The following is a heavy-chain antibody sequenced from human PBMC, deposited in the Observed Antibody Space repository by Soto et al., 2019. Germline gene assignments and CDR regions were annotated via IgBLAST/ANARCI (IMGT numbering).Heavy chain of an antibody. CDR3: AKDLGVEGGDYGGGDY. V-gene: IGHV3-23*01. CDR1: GFTFSSYA. J-gene: IGHJ4*02. Sequence: EVQLLESGGGLVQPGGSLRLSCAASGFTFSSYAMSWVRQAPGKGLEWVSAISGSGGSTYYADSVKGRFTISRDNSKNTVYMQMNRLRAEDTAVHYCAKDLGVEGGDYGGGDYCGQGTLVTVSS. CDR2: ISGSGGST. D-gene: IGHD4-17*01.